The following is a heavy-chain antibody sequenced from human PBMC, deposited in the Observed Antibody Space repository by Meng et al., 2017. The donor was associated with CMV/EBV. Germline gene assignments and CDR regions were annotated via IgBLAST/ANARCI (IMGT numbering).Heavy chain of an antibody. CDR2: INHSGST. CDR3: ASRKWVTVTLYYYYGMDV. CDR1: GGSFSGYY. D-gene: IGHD4-23*01. V-gene: IGHV4-34*01. J-gene: IGHJ6*02. Sequence: TLSLTCAVYGGSFSGYYWSWIRQPPGKGLEWIGEINHSGSTNYNPSLKSRVTISVDTSKNQFSLKLSSVTAADTAVYYCASRKWVTVTLYYYYGMDVWGQGTTVTVSS.